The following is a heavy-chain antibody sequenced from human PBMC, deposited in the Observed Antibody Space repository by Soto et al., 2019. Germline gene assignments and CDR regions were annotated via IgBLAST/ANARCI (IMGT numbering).Heavy chain of an antibody. CDR1: EG. CDR3: AHSTWADPKGIYYFDY. Sequence: EGVGWIRQPPGKALEWLALIYWDDDKRYSPSLKSRLTITKDTSKNQVVLKMTNMDPVDTATYYCAHSTWADPKGIYYFDYWGQGTLVTVSS. V-gene: IGHV2-5*02. D-gene: IGHD3-3*02. CDR2: IYWDDDK. J-gene: IGHJ4*02.